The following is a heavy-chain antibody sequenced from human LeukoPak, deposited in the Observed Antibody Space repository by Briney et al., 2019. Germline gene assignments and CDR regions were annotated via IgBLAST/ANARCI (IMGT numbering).Heavy chain of an antibody. CDR1: GYSFTTYD. J-gene: IGHJ4*02. CDR2: MNPNSGNT. CDR3: ARANGPSAVTTANYFDY. Sequence: ASVKVSCKASGYSFTTYDINWVRQATGQGLEWMGWMNPNSGNTAYAQKFQGRVTITRNNSISTAYMELSSLRSEDTAVYYCARANGPSAVTTANYFDYWGQGTLVTVSS. V-gene: IGHV1-8*03. D-gene: IGHD4-17*01.